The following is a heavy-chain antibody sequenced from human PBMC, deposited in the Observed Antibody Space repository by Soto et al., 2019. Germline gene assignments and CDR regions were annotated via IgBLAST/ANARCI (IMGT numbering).Heavy chain of an antibody. J-gene: IGHJ4*02. Sequence: ASVKASCKASGYTFTCYGISWVRQAPGQGLEWMGWISAYNGNTNYAQKLQGRVTMTTDTSTSTAYMELRSLRSDDTAVYYCARYTLQFTSFDYWGQGTLVTVSS. CDR3: ARYTLQFTSFDY. CDR1: GYTFTCYG. D-gene: IGHD2-2*02. CDR2: ISAYNGNT. V-gene: IGHV1-18*01.